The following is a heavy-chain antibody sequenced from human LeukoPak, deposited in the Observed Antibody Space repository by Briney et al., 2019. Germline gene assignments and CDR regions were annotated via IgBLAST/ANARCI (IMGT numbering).Heavy chain of an antibody. CDR2: ISYDGSNK. J-gene: IGHJ6*02. V-gene: IGHV3-30-3*01. Sequence: PGGSLRLSCAASGFTFSSYAMHWVRQAPGKGLEWVAVISYDGSNKYYADSVKGRFTISRDNSKNTLYLQMNSLRAEDTAVYYCASSMRGYYLSIYSRSYGMDVWGQGTTVTVSS. CDR3: ASSMRGYYLSIYSRSYGMDV. CDR1: GFTFSSYA. D-gene: IGHD3-22*01.